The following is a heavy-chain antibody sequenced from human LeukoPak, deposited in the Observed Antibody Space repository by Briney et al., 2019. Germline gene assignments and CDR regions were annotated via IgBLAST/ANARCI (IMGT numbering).Heavy chain of an antibody. V-gene: IGHV3-21*01. J-gene: IGHJ4*02. CDR1: GFTFTSYS. CDR2: ITSYSDYT. Sequence: GESLRLSCAASGFTFTSYSMNWVRQAPGKGLECVSSITSYSDYTYHADSVQGRFIISRDNAKNSLYLQMNNLRAEDTAVYYCARSGPWVRGGLIDNWGQGTLLTVSS. D-gene: IGHD3-10*01. CDR3: ARSGPWVRGGLIDN.